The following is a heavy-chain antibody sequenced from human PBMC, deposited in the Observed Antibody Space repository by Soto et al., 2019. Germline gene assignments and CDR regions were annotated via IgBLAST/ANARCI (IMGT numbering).Heavy chain of an antibody. CDR2: MNPNSGNT. CDR3: ARGRFSHITIFGVVNNFDY. Sequence: QVQLVQSGAEVKKPGASVKVSCKASGYSFTSYDINWVRQATGQGLEWMGWMNPNSGNTGYAQKFQGRVTMTRNTSISTAYMELSSLRSEYTAVYYCARGRFSHITIFGVVNNFDYWGQGTLVTISS. J-gene: IGHJ4*02. D-gene: IGHD3-3*01. CDR1: GYSFTSYD. V-gene: IGHV1-8*01.